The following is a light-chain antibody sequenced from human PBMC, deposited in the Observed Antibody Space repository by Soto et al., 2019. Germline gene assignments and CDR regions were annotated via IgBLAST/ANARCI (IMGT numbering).Light chain of an antibody. CDR3: QQYNSYSWT. Sequence: DIRLTHSAATLSASLGDRVIITWRASQSNSRRLAWYQQKPGKAPRLLMYDVSTLESGVPSRFRGSEYGTEFTLTINSLQTDEYATYYCQQYNSYSWTFGHGTKVDIK. CDR1: QSNSRR. V-gene: IGKV1-5*01. CDR2: DVS. J-gene: IGKJ1*01.